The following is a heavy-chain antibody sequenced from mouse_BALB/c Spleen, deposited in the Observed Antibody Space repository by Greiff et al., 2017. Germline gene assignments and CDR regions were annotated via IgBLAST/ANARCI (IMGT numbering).Heavy chain of an antibody. D-gene: IGHD5-1*01. V-gene: IGHV1-54*01. J-gene: IGHJ4*01. CDR2: INPGSGGT. CDR1: GYAFTNYL. CDR3: ARGSPYLGAMDY. Sequence: VQLQQSGAELVRPGTSVKVSCKASGYAFTNYLIEWVKQRPGQGLEWIGVINPGSGGTNYNEKFKGKATLTADKSSSTAYMQLSSLTSDDSAVYFCARGSPYLGAMDYWGQGTSVTVSS.